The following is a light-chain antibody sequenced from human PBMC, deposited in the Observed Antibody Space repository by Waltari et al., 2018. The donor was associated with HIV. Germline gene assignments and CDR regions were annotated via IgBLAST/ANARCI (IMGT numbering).Light chain of an antibody. Sequence: DIQMTQSPSSLSASVGDRVTITCRVSQSISSYLNWYQQKPGKAPKLLIYAASSLQSGVPSRFSGSGSGTDFTLTISSLQPEDFATYYCQQSYSTPPRFGGGTKVEIK. CDR3: QQSYSTPPR. CDR2: AAS. V-gene: IGKV1-39*01. J-gene: IGKJ4*02. CDR1: QSISSY.